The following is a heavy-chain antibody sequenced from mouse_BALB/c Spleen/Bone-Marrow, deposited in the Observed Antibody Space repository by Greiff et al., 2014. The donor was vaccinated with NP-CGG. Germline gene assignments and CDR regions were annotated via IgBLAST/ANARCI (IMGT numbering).Heavy chain of an antibody. CDR3: VRDKEDYGDRYFDV. V-gene: IGHV1-31*01. J-gene: IGHJ1*01. CDR2: INPYNGAT. Sequence: EVQLQQSGPERVKPGTSVKISCKASGYSFTGHYMYRVKQSHVKCLEWIGRINPYNGATTYNRNFKDRASLTVDKSSSTAYMELHSLTSEDSAVYYCVRDKEDYGDRYFDVWGAGTTVTVSS. D-gene: IGHD1-2*01. CDR1: GYSFTGHY.